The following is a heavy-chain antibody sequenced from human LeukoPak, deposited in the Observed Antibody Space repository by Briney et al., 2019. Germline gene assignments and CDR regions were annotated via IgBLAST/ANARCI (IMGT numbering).Heavy chain of an antibody. J-gene: IGHJ4*02. CDR1: GFTFSSYA. V-gene: IGHV3-23*01. CDR2: ISGSGGST. D-gene: IGHD2-2*01. Sequence: GESLRLSCAASGFTFSSYAMSWVRQAPGKGLEWVSAISGSGGSTYYADSVKGRFTISRDNSKNTLYLQMNSLRAEDTAVYYCAKHSQGYQLVSNYFDYWGQGTLVTVSS. CDR3: AKHSQGYQLVSNYFDY.